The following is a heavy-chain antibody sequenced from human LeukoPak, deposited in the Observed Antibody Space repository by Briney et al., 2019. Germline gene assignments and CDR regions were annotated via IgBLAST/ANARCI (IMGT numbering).Heavy chain of an antibody. CDR2: IIPILGIA. J-gene: IGHJ6*02. D-gene: IGHD2-15*01. Sequence: ASVKVSCKASGGTFSSYAISWVRQAPGQGLEWMGRIIPILGIANYAQKFQGRVTITADKSTSTACMELSSLRSEDTAVYYCARSGYCSGGSCYGMDVWGQGTTVTVSS. CDR3: ARSGYCSGGSCYGMDV. V-gene: IGHV1-69*04. CDR1: GGTFSSYA.